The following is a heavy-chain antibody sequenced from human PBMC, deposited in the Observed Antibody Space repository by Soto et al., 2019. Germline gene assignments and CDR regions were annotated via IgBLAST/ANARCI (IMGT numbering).Heavy chain of an antibody. J-gene: IGHJ6*02. V-gene: IGHV4-38-2*01. D-gene: IGHD6-6*01. CDR2: IYHSGST. CDR1: GYSVSSGYY. CDR3: AGCSSSDYYYGMDF. Sequence: PSENLSLTCAVSGYSVSSGYYWCWIRQPPGKGLEWIWSIYHSGSTYYNPSLKSRLPISVDTSTNQFSLKLSSVTAADTAVYYCAGCSSSDYYYGMDFWGQGTAVTVS.